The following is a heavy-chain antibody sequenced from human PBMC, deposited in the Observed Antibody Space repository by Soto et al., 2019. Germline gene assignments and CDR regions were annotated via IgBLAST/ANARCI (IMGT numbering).Heavy chain of an antibody. D-gene: IGHD2-21*01. Sequence: SETLSLTCTVSGGSISSYYWSWIRQPPGKGLEWIGYIYYSGSTNYNPSLKSRVTISVDTSKNQFSLKLSSVTAADTAVYYCARHQTCVGDCYWAVGGLFDPWGQGTLVTVSS. CDR2: IYYSGST. CDR1: GGSISSYY. CDR3: ARHQTCVGDCYWAVGGLFDP. J-gene: IGHJ5*02. V-gene: IGHV4-59*01.